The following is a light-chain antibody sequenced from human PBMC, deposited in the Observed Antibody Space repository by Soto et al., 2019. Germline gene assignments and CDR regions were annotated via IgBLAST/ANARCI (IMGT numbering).Light chain of an antibody. Sequence: IVLTQSPGTLSLSPGERATLSCRASQTISSNLAWYHQKQGQAPRLLIYDASSRATGIPDRFSGGGSGTNFTLTISRLEPEDFAVYYCQQYSSSLSWTFGQGTKVEVK. CDR3: QQYSSSLSWT. CDR1: QTISSN. V-gene: IGKV3-20*01. J-gene: IGKJ1*01. CDR2: DAS.